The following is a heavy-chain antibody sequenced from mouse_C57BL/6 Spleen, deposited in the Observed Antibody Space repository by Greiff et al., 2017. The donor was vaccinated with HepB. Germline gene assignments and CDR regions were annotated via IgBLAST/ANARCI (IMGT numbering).Heavy chain of an antibody. D-gene: IGHD3-2*02. CDR3: ARYPQALYYYAMDY. CDR2: IYPGDGDT. J-gene: IGHJ4*01. CDR1: GYAFSSFW. V-gene: IGHV1-82*01. Sequence: QVQLQQSGPELVKPGASVKISCKASGYAFSSFWMNWVKQRPGKGLEWIGRIYPGDGDTNYNGKFKGKATITADKSSSTAYMQLSSLTSEEAAVYFCARYPQALYYYAMDYWGQGTSVTVSS.